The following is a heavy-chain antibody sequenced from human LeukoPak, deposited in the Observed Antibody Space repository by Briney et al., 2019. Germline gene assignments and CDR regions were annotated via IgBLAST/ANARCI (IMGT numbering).Heavy chain of an antibody. V-gene: IGHV4-34*01. CDR2: INHSGST. CDR3: ARGRGYSYGLFDY. Sequence: SETLSLTCAVYGGSFSGYYWSWIRQPPGKGLEWIGEINHSGSTNYNPSLKSRVTTSVDTSKNQFSLKLSSVTAADTAVYYCARGRGYSYGLFDYWGQGTLVTVSS. CDR1: GGSFSGYY. J-gene: IGHJ4*02. D-gene: IGHD5-18*01.